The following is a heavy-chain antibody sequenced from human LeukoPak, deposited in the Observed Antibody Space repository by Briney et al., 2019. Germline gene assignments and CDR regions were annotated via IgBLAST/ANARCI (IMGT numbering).Heavy chain of an antibody. CDR3: ASFMTTVTIPDS. CDR2: ITSSGSHM. CDR1: GFTFRSYS. D-gene: IGHD4-17*01. J-gene: IGHJ4*02. Sequence: GGSLRLSCAASGFTFRSYSMNWVRQAPGKRLEWLSSITSSGSHMYYADSVKGRFTISRDNAKSSLYLQMNSLSTEDTAVYYCASFMTTVTIPDSWGQGTLVTVSS. V-gene: IGHV3-21*01.